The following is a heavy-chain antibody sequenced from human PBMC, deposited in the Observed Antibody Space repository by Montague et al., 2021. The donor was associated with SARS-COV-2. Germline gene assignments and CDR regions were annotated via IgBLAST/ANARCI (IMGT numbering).Heavy chain of an antibody. D-gene: IGHD1-1*01. CDR1: GDSIRSYY. J-gene: IGHJ4*02. Sequence: SETLSLTCTVSGDSIRSYYWSWIRQPPGKGLEWIGNIYYSGITNXNPSLKSRVTTSIDTSKNQFSLRLSSVTAADTAVYYCARVRLTGATAPYVDYWGQGTLVTVSS. V-gene: IGHV4-59*01. CDR3: ARVRLTGATAPYVDY. CDR2: IYYSGIT.